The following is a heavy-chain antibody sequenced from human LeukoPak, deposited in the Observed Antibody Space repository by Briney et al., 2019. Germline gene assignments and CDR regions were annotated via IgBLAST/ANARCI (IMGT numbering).Heavy chain of an antibody. CDR3: AKDYYGSGSSIDY. CDR2: IRYDEITK. CDR1: GFTFSSYA. Sequence: SGGSLRLYCAASGFTFSSYAMHWVRQAPGKGLEWVTFIRYDEITKYYADSVKGRFTVSRDNSKNTLYLQMNSLRAEDTAVYYCAKDYYGSGSSIDYWGQGTLVTVSS. J-gene: IGHJ4*02. D-gene: IGHD3-10*01. V-gene: IGHV3-30*02.